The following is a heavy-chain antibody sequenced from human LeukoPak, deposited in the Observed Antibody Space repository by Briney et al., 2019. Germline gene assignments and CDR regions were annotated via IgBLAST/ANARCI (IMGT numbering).Heavy chain of an antibody. CDR1: GFTFSSYS. D-gene: IGHD6-13*01. J-gene: IGHJ4*02. CDR2: ISSSSSTI. Sequence: GGSLRLSCAASGFTFSSYSMNWVRQAPGKGLEWVSYISSSSSTICYADSVKGRFTISRDNAKNSLYLQMNSLRAEDTAVYYCARGYSSSWYLDYWGQGTLVTVSS. CDR3: ARGYSSSWYLDY. V-gene: IGHV3-48*04.